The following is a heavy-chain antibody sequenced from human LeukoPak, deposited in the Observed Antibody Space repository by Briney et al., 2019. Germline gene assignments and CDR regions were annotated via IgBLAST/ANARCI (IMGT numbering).Heavy chain of an antibody. CDR2: IWYDGSNK. D-gene: IGHD5-18*01. Sequence: GGSLRLSCAASGFSFSSYGMHWVRQAPGKGLEWVAIIWYDGSNKYYADSVKGRFTISRDNSKNTLYLQMDSLRAEDTAVYYCAKDLPAYSYVHYFDYWGQGTLVTVSS. J-gene: IGHJ4*02. V-gene: IGHV3-30*02. CDR3: AKDLPAYSYVHYFDY. CDR1: GFSFSSYG.